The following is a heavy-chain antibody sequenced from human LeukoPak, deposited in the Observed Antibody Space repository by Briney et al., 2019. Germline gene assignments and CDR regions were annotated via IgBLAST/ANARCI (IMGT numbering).Heavy chain of an antibody. J-gene: IGHJ4*02. D-gene: IGHD6-19*01. CDR1: GFTFGSYG. V-gene: IGHV3-23*01. CDR2: ISGSGGST. CDR3: AKSLAQWLVPGGLDY. Sequence: GGTLRLSCAASGFTFGSYGMSWVRQAPGKGLEWVSAISGSGGSTYYADSVKGRFTISRDNSKNTLYLQMNSLRAEDTAVYYCAKSLAQWLVPGGLDYWGQGTLVTVSS.